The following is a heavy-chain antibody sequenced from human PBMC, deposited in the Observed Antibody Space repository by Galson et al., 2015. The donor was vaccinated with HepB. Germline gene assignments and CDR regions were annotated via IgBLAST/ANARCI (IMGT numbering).Heavy chain of an antibody. CDR3: AKKGSSSGYYFDN. CDR2: IWHDGSNK. D-gene: IGHD6-6*01. CDR1: GFIFSRYD. V-gene: IGHV3-30*18. Sequence: SLRLSCAAPGFIFSRYDMHWVRQAPGKGLEWVAVIWHDGSNKDYADSVKGRFTISRDNSKNTLYLQMNSLRAEDTAVYYCAKKGSSSGYYFDNWGQGTLVTVSS. J-gene: IGHJ4*02.